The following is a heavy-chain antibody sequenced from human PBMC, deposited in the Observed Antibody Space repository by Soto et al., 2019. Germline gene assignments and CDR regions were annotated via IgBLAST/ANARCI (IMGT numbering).Heavy chain of an antibody. CDR2: IYNGGNT. CDR1: GDSIRSGNHY. CDR3: ARDGSDSYGLDV. D-gene: IGHD3-10*01. Sequence: LSLTCTVSGDSIRSGNHYWSWIRQSAGKGLEWIGRIYNGGNTQYNPSLKSRVTMSADTSKNQFSLRLNSVTAADTAVYYCARDGSDSYGLDVWGQGTTVTVSS. V-gene: IGHV4-61*02. J-gene: IGHJ6*02.